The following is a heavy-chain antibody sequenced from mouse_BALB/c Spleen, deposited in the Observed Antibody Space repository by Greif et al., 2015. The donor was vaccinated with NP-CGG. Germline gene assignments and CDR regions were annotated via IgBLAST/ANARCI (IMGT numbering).Heavy chain of an antibody. D-gene: IGHD1-1*01. Sequence: EVKLMESGPELVKPGASVKISCKASGYTFTDYNMHWVKQSHGKSLKWIGYIYPYNGGTGYNQKFKNKATLAVDNSSSTAYMELRSLTSEDSAVYYCARGRGISVEAWFGYWGQGTLVTVSA. CDR1: GYTFTDYN. CDR3: ARGRGISVEAWFGY. J-gene: IGHJ3*01. CDR2: IYPYNGGT. V-gene: IGHV1S29*02.